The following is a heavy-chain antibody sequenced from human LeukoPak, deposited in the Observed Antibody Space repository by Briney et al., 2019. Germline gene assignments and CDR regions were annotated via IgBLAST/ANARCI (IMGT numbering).Heavy chain of an antibody. CDR2: ISDDGSDT. J-gene: IGHJ4*02. CDR1: GFTFSSYA. D-gene: IGHD2-21*02. Sequence: GGSLRLSCAASGFTFSSYAMFWVRQAPGKGLEWVAVISDDGSDTYYADSMKGRFTLIRDNSKNTLYLQMSSLRVGDAAVYYCARGLVGVVVTAPYYWGQGTLVTVSS. V-gene: IGHV3-30*04. CDR3: ARGLVGVVVTAPYY.